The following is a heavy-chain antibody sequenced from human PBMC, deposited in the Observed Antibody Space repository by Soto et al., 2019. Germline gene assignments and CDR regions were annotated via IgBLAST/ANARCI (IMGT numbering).Heavy chain of an antibody. Sequence: QVQLQESGPGLVKPSGTLSLTCAVSGGAISSSKWWSWVRQPPGKGLEWIGEIYQSGSTNYNPSLESRVRXSXDXSRXQFSLKLTAVSAADTAVYYCARASATIAAAAIFDYWGQGTLVTVSS. D-gene: IGHD6-13*01. V-gene: IGHV4-4*02. CDR1: GGAISSSKW. CDR2: IYQSGST. J-gene: IGHJ4*02. CDR3: ARASATIAAAAIFDY.